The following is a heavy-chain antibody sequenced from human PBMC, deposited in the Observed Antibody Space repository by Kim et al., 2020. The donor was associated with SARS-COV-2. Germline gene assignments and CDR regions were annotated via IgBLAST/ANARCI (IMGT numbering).Heavy chain of an antibody. V-gene: IGHV3-23*01. CDR1: GFTFSSYA. J-gene: IGHJ6*02. CDR2: ISGSGGST. D-gene: IGHD4-17*01. CDR3: AKATDYGGNYYYYYGMDV. Sequence: GGSLRLSCAASGFTFSSYAMSWVRQAPGKGLEWVSAISGSGGSTYYADSVKGRFTISRDNSKNTLYLQMNSLRAEDTAVYYCAKATDYGGNYYYYYGMDVWGQGTTVTVSS.